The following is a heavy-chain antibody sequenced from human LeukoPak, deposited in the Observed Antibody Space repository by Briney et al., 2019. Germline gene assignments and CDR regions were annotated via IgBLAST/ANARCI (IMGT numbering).Heavy chain of an antibody. CDR1: GFTFNSYG. CDR2: ISYDGSNK. Sequence: HPGGSLRLSCAASGFTFNSYGMHWVRQAPGKGLGWVAVISYDGSNKYYADSVKGRFTISRDNSKNTLYLQMNSLRAEDTAVYYCAKKDGGDCPDYWGQGTLVTVSS. V-gene: IGHV3-30*18. CDR3: AKKDGGDCPDY. J-gene: IGHJ4*02. D-gene: IGHD2-21*02.